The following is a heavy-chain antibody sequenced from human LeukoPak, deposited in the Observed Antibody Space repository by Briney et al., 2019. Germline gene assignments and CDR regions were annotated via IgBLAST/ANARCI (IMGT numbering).Heavy chain of an antibody. CDR1: GFTFSSYA. CDR2: ISGSGGST. CDR3: ANPKRDVWFGELSAFDI. D-gene: IGHD3-10*01. Sequence: GSLRLSCAASGFTFSSYAMSWVRQAPGKGLEWVSAISGSGGSTYYADSVKGRFTISRDNSKNTLYLQMNSLRAEDTVVYYCANPKRDVWFGELSAFDIWGQGTMVTVSS. V-gene: IGHV3-23*01. J-gene: IGHJ3*02.